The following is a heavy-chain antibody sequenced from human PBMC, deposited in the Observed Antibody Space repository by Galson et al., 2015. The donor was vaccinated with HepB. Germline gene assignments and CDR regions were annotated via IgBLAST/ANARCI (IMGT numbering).Heavy chain of an antibody. J-gene: IGHJ6*02. D-gene: IGHD6-19*01. Sequence: SVKVSCKASGYTFTGYYMHWVRQAPGQGLEWMGRINPNSGGTNYAQKLQGRVTMTTDTSTSTAYMELRSLRSDDTAVYYCARDQRGSSGWGMDVWGQGTTVTVSS. CDR2: INPNSGGT. CDR1: GYTFTGYY. CDR3: ARDQRGSSGWGMDV. V-gene: IGHV1-2*06.